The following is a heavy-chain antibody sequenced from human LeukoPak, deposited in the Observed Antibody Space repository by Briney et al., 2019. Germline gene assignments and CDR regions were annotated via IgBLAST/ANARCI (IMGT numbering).Heavy chain of an antibody. J-gene: IGHJ4*02. D-gene: IGHD5-18*01. V-gene: IGHV1-2*02. CDR3: ARAGYSYGYAYPD. CDR1: GYTFTGYY. CDR2: INPNSGGR. Sequence: GASVKVSCKASGYTFTGYYMHWVRQAPGQGLEWMGWINPNSGGRNYAQNLQSRVTITRDTSVSTAYMELSRLRSDDTAVYYCARAGYSYGYAYPDWGQGTLVTVSS.